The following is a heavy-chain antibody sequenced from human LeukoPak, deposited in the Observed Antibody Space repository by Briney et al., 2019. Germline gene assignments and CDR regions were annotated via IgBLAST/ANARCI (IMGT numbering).Heavy chain of an antibody. Sequence: SETLSLTCTVSGGSISSSRYYWGWIRQPPGKGLEWIGSIHYSGSTYYNPSLKSRVTVSVDTSENQFSLKLSSVTAADTAVYYCARGRYYDSSGYQDPNYYFDYWGQGTLVTVSS. CDR1: GGSISSSRYY. J-gene: IGHJ4*02. CDR2: IHYSGST. V-gene: IGHV4-39*07. CDR3: ARGRYYDSSGYQDPNYYFDY. D-gene: IGHD3-22*01.